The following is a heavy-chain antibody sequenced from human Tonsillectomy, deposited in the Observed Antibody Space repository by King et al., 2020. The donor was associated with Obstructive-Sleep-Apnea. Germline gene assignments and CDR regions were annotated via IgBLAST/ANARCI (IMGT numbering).Heavy chain of an antibody. CDR3: ARGLRPFTDYFDP. V-gene: IGHV5-51*01. CDR2: IYPGDSVT. D-gene: IGHD4-11*01. Sequence: QLVQSGAEVKKPGESLKISCKGSGYSFTRYWIGWVRQMPGKGLEWMGIIYPGDSVTRYSPSFQGQVTISVDISISTAYLQWSSLKASDTAMYYCARGLRPFTDYFDPWGQGALVTVSS. CDR1: GYSFTRYW. J-gene: IGHJ5*02.